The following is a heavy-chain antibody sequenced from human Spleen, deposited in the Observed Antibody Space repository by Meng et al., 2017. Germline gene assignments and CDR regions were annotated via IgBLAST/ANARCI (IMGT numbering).Heavy chain of an antibody. Sequence: EVQLVESGGGLVKPGGSLRLSCAASGFTFSTYNMNWVRQAPGKGLEWVASISIGSSYMYYADSMKGRFTISRDNAKNSLDLQMNSLRVEDTALYYCAKDREAVAGSLEYWGQGTLVTVSS. D-gene: IGHD6-19*01. CDR2: ISIGSSYM. V-gene: IGHV3-21*02. CDR1: GFTFSTYN. CDR3: AKDREAVAGSLEY. J-gene: IGHJ4*02.